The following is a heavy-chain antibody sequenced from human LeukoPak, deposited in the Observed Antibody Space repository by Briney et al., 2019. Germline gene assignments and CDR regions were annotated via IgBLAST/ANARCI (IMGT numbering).Heavy chain of an antibody. V-gene: IGHV1-2*02. Sequence: HVASVKVSCKASGYTFTGYYMHWVRQAPGQGLEWMGWINPNSGGTNYAQKFQGRVTMTRDTSISTAYMELSRLRSDDTAVYYCARVGGTMVNHFDYWGQGTVVTVSS. CDR1: GYTFTGYY. CDR2: INPNSGGT. CDR3: ARVGGTMVNHFDY. D-gene: IGHD3-10*01. J-gene: IGHJ4*02.